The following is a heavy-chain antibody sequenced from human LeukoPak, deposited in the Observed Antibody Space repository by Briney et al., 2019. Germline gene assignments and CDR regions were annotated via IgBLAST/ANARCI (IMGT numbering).Heavy chain of an antibody. D-gene: IGHD6-19*01. CDR1: GFTFDDYA. V-gene: IGHV3-9*01. CDR2: INWNSDSI. Sequence: GGSLRLSCAVSGFTFDDYAMHWVRQVPGKGLEWVSGINWNSDSIGYADSVKGRFTTSRDNAKNSLYLQMNSLRAADTAVYYCARPDSSGWYYFDYWGQGTLVTVSS. J-gene: IGHJ4*02. CDR3: ARPDSSGWYYFDY.